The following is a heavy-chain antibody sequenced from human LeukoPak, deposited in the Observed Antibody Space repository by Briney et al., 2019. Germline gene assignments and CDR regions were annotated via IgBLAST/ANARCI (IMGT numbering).Heavy chain of an antibody. CDR2: ISAYNGNT. Sequence: GASVKVSCKASGYTFTSYGISWVRQAPGQGLEWMGWISAYNGNTNYAQKLQGRVTMTTDTSTSTAYMELRSLRSDDTAVYYCARALNYDFWSGYYDYWGQGTLVTVSS. CDR1: GYTFTSYG. D-gene: IGHD3-3*01. CDR3: ARALNYDFWSGYYDY. J-gene: IGHJ4*02. V-gene: IGHV1-18*01.